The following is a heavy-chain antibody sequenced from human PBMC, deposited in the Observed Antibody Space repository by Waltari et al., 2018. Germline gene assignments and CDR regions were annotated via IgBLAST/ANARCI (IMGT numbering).Heavy chain of an antibody. V-gene: IGHV1-8*01. Sequence: QVQLVQSGAEVKKPGASVRVSCKASGYNFISYDINWVRQAPGQVLEWMGWINPNTGAARFAQNFQDRVTMTRSTSETTAYMEISDLTSHDTAVYYCARGDNWNDRLDFWGQGTKVTVSS. CDR3: ARGDNWNDRLDF. CDR2: INPNTGAA. D-gene: IGHD1-1*01. CDR1: GYNFISYD. J-gene: IGHJ3*01.